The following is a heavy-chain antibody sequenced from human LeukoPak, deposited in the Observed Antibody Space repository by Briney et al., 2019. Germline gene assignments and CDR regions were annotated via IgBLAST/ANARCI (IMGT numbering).Heavy chain of an antibody. CDR2: IIPIFGTA. D-gene: IGHD1-26*01. Sequence: ASVKVSCKASGYTFTGYYMHWVRQAPGQGLEWMGGIIPIFGTANYAQKLQGRVTMTTDTSTSTAYMELRSLRSDDTAVYYCARDRVLVGATGNFDYWGQGTLVTVSS. J-gene: IGHJ4*02. CDR3: ARDRVLVGATGNFDY. V-gene: IGHV1-18*04. CDR1: GYTFTGYY.